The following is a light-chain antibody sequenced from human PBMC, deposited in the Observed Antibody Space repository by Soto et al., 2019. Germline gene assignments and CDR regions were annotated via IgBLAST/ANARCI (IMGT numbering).Light chain of an antibody. CDR3: CSYAGSSTWV. CDR1: TSDVGNGFDS. CDR2: EVT. J-gene: IGLJ3*02. V-gene: IGLV2-23*02. Sequence: QSALTQPASVSGSPGQSITISCSGSTSDVGNGFDSVSWYQQHPGKAPKLIIYEVTNRPSGVSNRFSGSKSGNTASLTISGLQAEDEADYYCCSYAGSSTWVFGGGTKLTVL.